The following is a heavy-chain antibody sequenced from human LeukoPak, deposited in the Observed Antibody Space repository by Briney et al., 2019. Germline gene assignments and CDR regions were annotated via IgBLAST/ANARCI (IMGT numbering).Heavy chain of an antibody. CDR3: ASGQRAAADAFDI. CDR1: GGTFSSYA. Sequence: ASVKVSCKAPGGTFSSYAISWVRQAPGQGLEWMGGIIPIFGTANYAQKFQGRVTITTDESTSTAYMELSSLRSEDTAVYYCASGQRAAADAFDIWGQGTMVTVSS. V-gene: IGHV1-69*05. J-gene: IGHJ3*02. D-gene: IGHD6-13*01. CDR2: IIPIFGTA.